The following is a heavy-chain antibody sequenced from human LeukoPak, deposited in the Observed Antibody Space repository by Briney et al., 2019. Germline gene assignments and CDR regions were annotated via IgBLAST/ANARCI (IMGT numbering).Heavy chain of an antibody. CDR2: IKQDGSEQ. J-gene: IGHJ4*02. CDR3: ARMGRAVAGFGRDY. Sequence: PGGSLRLSCAASGFTFSNYWMSWVRQAPGKGLEWVANIKQDGSEQYYVDSVKGRFTISRDNAKNSLYLQMNSLRAEDTAVYYCARMGRAVAGFGRDYWGQGTLVTVSS. CDR1: GFTFSNYW. V-gene: IGHV3-7*01. D-gene: IGHD6-19*01.